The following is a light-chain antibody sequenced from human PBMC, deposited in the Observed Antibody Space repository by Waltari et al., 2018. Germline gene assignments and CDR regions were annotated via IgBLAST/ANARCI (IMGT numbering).Light chain of an antibody. J-gene: IGLJ2*01. CDR1: SSDVGDYNYNY. CDR3: SSYASSSIFV. V-gene: IGLV2-14*03. Sequence: QSALTQPASVSGSPGQSITISCTGTSSDVGDYNYNYVSWYQQHPGKAPKLIIYDVNKRPSGLSNRFPGSKSGGTASLTISGLQAEDEADYYCSSYASSSIFVFGGGTKLTVV. CDR2: DVN.